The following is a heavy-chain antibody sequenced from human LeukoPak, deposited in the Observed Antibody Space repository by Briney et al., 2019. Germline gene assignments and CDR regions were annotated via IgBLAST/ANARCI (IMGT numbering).Heavy chain of an antibody. D-gene: IGHD3-10*01. J-gene: IGHJ6*02. CDR3: ARGPGYSASGQFYFYHNGMDV. CDR1: GESFSGYF. V-gene: IGHV4-34*01. Sequence: SSETLSLTCAVYGESFSGYFWSWIRQSPGKGLEWIGEINHSGRTNSNPSLKSRDTISVDTSKNQFSLRLSSVTAADTAVYYCARGPGYSASGQFYFYHNGMDVWGQGTTVTVSS. CDR2: INHSGRT.